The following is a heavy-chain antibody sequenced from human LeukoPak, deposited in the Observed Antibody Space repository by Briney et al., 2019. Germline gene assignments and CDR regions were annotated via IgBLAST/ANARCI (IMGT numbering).Heavy chain of an antibody. CDR1: GGTFSSYA. V-gene: IGHV1-69*05. D-gene: IGHD6-13*01. J-gene: IGHJ5*02. Sequence: VASVTVSCKASGGTFSSYAISWVRQAPGQGLEWMGGIIPIFGTANYAQKFQGRVTITTDESTSTAYMELSSLRSEDTAVYYCARADSSSPMAGFDPWGQGTLVTVSS. CDR3: ARADSSSPMAGFDP. CDR2: IIPIFGTA.